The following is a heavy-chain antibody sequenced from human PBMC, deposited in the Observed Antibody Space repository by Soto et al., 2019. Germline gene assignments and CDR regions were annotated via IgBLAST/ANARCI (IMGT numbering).Heavy chain of an antibody. J-gene: IGHJ2*01. V-gene: IGHV1-2*02. CDR2: INPHTGDT. CDR3: AREGGAAPGARREWYLDL. D-gene: IGHD6-25*01. Sequence: QVQLVQSGAEVKKPGASVTVSCKTSGYPLTDFYIHWVRQAPGQGLEWMAWINPHTGDTNTALKFQGRVTMTRDTSINTAFMELTRLSSGDTAVYYCAREGGAAPGARREWYLDLWGRGTLVSVSS. CDR1: GYPLTDFY.